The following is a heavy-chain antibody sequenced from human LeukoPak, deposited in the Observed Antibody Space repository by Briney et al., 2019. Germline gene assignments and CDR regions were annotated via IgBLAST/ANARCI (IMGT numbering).Heavy chain of an antibody. CDR1: DYTFTAYY. V-gene: IGHV1-2*02. CDR3: ASVGQWLVENALFDP. CDR2: INPNSGDT. Sequence: GASVTVSFTSSDYTFTAYYVHWVRQAPGQGQERMGWINPNSGDTNFAQNFQGRVTMTRDTSLSTVYMELSRVGSDDPAVYYCASVGQWLVENALFDPWGQGTLVTVSS. D-gene: IGHD6-19*01. J-gene: IGHJ5*02.